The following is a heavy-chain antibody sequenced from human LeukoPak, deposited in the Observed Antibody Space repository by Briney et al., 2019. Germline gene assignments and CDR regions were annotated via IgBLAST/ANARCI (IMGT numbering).Heavy chain of an antibody. CDR3: ARAYYYGSAEDY. CDR1: GYTFTSYG. CDR2: ISAYNGNT. Sequence: ASVKVSCKASGYTFTSYGISWVRQASGQGLEWMGWISAYNGNTNYAQKLQGRVTMTTDTSTSTAYMELRSLRSDDTAVYYCARAYYYGSAEDYWGQGTLVTVSS. V-gene: IGHV1-18*01. D-gene: IGHD3-10*01. J-gene: IGHJ4*02.